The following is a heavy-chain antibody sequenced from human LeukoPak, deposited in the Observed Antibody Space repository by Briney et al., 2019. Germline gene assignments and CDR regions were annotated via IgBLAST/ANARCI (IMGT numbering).Heavy chain of an antibody. Sequence: SETLSLTCTVSGGSISSSSYYWGWIRQPPGKGLEWIGSIYYSGSTYYNPSLKSRVTISVDTSKNQFSLKLSSVTAADTAVYYCARDDYVWGSYRYDYWGQGTLVTVSS. CDR3: ARDDYVWGSYRYDY. J-gene: IGHJ4*02. V-gene: IGHV4-39*07. CDR2: IYYSGST. CDR1: GGSISSSSYY. D-gene: IGHD3-16*02.